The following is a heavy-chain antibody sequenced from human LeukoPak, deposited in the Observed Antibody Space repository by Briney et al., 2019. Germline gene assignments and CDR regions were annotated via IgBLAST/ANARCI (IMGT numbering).Heavy chain of an antibody. CDR1: GGSISSYY. J-gene: IGHJ4*02. Sequence: SETLSLTCTVSGGSISSYYWSWIRQPPGKVLEWIGYIYTSGSTNYNPSLKSRVTISVDTSKNQFSLKLSSVTAADTAVYYCARLVTYSDSSGYYYDYWGQGTLVTVSS. D-gene: IGHD3-22*01. CDR2: IYTSGST. CDR3: ARLVTYSDSSGYYYDY. V-gene: IGHV4-4*09.